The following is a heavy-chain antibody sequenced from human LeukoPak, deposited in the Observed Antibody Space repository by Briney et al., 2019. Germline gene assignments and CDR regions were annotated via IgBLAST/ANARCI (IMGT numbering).Heavy chain of an antibody. D-gene: IGHD6-13*01. CDR1: GFSFYTYG. CDR3: ATEVKAAAGIDTGSYYYNGMDV. V-gene: IGHV3-33*01. J-gene: IGHJ6*02. Sequence: GGSLRLSCAVSGFSFYTYGIHWVRHAPGRGLEGVAVIWNDGSNKYYADSVKGRFTISRDNSKNTLYLQMNSLRTEDTAVYFCATEVKAAAGIDTGSYYYNGMDVWGQGTTVTVSS. CDR2: IWNDGSNK.